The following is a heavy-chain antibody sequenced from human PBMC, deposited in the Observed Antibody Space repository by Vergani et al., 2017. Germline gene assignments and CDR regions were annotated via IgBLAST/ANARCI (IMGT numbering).Heavy chain of an antibody. V-gene: IGHV3-9*01. CDR1: GCKFGDYA. D-gene: IGHD2-15*01. J-gene: IGHJ5*02. CDR3: VRDLDCSPINCYHGFAP. CDR2: ISWNSGRT. Sequence: EVQLVESGGGMVQPGRSLRLSCGASGCKFGDYAMHWVRQAPGKGLEWVSGISWNSGRTDYADSVKGRFIISRDNAKKSLSLIMNSLRPEDTALYYCVRDLDCSPINCYHGFAPWGQGTLVTVSS.